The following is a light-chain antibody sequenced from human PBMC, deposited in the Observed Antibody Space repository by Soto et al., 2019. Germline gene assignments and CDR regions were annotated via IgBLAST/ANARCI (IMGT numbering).Light chain of an antibody. J-gene: IGKJ1*01. CDR1: QVIDNY. CDR3: QKYNSAPWT. CDR2: AGS. Sequence: DIQMTQSPSSLSASVGDRVTITCRASQVIDNYLAWYQQQPGKVPRLLIYAGSILETGVPSRFTGSGSGTDFTLTINSLEPEDVATYYCQKYNSAPWTFGQGTKVEIK. V-gene: IGKV1-27*01.